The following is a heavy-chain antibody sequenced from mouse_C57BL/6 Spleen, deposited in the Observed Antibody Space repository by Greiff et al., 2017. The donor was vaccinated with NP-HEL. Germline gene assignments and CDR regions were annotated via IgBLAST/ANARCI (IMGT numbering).Heavy chain of an antibody. J-gene: IGHJ3*01. V-gene: IGHV1-59*01. Sequence: VKLQQPGAELVRPGTSVKLSCKASGYTFTSYWMHWVKQRPGQGLEWIGVIDPSDSYTNYNQKFKGKATLTVDTSSSTAYMQLSSLTSEDSAVDCCASLYGNPFAYWGQGTLVTVSA. CDR2: IDPSDSYT. D-gene: IGHD2-1*01. CDR1: GYTFTSYW. CDR3: ASLYGNPFAY.